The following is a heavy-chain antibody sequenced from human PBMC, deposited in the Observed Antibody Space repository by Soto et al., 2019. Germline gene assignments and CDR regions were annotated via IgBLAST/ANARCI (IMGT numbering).Heavy chain of an antibody. V-gene: IGHV4-31*03. CDR3: ARAVYSGSSRYSDH. Sequence: PSETLSLTCSVSGGSISSGGYYWSWIRQHPGEGLEWIGYIYYSGTTFYNPSLESRVTISVDTSQNQFSLKLSSVTAADTAVYYCARAVYSGSSRYSDHWGQGTLVTVSS. CDR2: IYYSGTT. J-gene: IGHJ4*02. D-gene: IGHD3-10*01. CDR1: GGSISSGGYY.